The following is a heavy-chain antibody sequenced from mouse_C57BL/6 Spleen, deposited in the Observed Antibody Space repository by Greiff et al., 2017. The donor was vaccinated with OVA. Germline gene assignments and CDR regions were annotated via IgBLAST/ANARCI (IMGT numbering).Heavy chain of an antibody. V-gene: IGHV1-54*01. Sequence: QVQLQQSGAELVRPGTSVKVSCKASGYAFTNYLIEWVKQRPGQGLEWIGVINPGSGGTNYNEKFKGKATLTADKSSSPAYMQLSSLTSEDSAVYFCARTTVGLDYWGQGTTLTVSS. CDR2: INPGSGGT. CDR3: ARTTVGLDY. D-gene: IGHD1-1*01. J-gene: IGHJ2*01. CDR1: GYAFTNYL.